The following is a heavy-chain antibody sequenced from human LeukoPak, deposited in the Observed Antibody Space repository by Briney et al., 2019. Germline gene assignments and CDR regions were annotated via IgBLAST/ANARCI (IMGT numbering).Heavy chain of an antibody. Sequence: PGGSLRLSCAASGYTFSSYGMSWVRQAPGKGLEWVSGISGSGISTNFADSAKGRFTISRDNSKNTLYLQMNSLRAEDTAVYYCAKDGRGDYLPPYNFDYWGQGTLVTVSS. V-gene: IGHV3-23*01. CDR3: AKDGRGDYLPPYNFDY. CDR2: ISGSGIST. CDR1: GYTFSSYG. J-gene: IGHJ4*02. D-gene: IGHD4-17*01.